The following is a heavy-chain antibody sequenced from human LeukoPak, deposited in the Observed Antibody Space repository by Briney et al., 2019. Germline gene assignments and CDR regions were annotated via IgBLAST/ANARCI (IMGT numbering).Heavy chain of an antibody. CDR2: ISSDGSNE. J-gene: IGHJ4*02. Sequence: PGGSLRLSCAASGFTFSSFGMHWVRQPPGKGLEWLALISSDGSNEYYADSVKGRFAISRDDSKNTLYLQMNSLRAEDTAVYFCAKRGVVIRVILVGFHKEAYYFDSWGQGALVTVSS. D-gene: IGHD3-22*01. CDR1: GFTFSSFG. CDR3: AKRGVVIRVILVGFHKEAYYFDS. V-gene: IGHV3-30*18.